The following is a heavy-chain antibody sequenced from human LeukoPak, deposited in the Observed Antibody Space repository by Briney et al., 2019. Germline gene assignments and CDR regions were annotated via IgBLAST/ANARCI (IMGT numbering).Heavy chain of an antibody. CDR3: ARDPTQALSCSSTSCYNWFDP. Sequence: ASVKVSCKASGYTFTGYYMHWVRQAPGQGLEWMGWISAYNGNTNYAQKLQGRVTMTTDTSTSTAYMELRSLRSDDTAVYYCARDPTQALSCSSTSCYNWFDPWGQGTLVTVSS. J-gene: IGHJ5*02. V-gene: IGHV1-18*04. CDR1: GYTFTGYY. CDR2: ISAYNGNT. D-gene: IGHD2-2*01.